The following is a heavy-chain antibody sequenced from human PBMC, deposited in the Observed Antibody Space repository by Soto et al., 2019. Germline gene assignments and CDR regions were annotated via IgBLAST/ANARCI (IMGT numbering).Heavy chain of an antibody. J-gene: IGHJ4*02. CDR1: GFTFSSYW. CDR2: INSDGSST. D-gene: IGHD3-9*01. V-gene: IGHV3-74*01. Sequence: EVQLVESGGGLVQPGGSLRLSCAASGFTFSSYWMHWVRQAPGKGLVWVSRINSDGSSTSYADSVKGRFTISRDNAKNTLYPQMNSLRAEDTAVYYCARERYFDWLFQDFDYWGQGTLVTVSS. CDR3: ARERYFDWLFQDFDY.